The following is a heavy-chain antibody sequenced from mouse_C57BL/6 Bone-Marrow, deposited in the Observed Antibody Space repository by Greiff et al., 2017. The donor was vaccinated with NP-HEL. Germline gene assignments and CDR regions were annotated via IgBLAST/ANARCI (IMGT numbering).Heavy chain of an antibody. CDR1: GFTFSDYY. J-gene: IGHJ4*01. CDR3: AREGGLRRRTYAMDY. Sequence: EVMLLESEGGLVQPGSSMKLSCTTSGFTFSDYYMAWVRQVPEKGLDWVANINYDGSSTYYLDSLKSRFIISRDNAKNILYLQMSSLKSEDTATYYCAREGGLRRRTYAMDYWGQGTSVTVSS. CDR2: INYDGSST. V-gene: IGHV5-16*01. D-gene: IGHD2-4*01.